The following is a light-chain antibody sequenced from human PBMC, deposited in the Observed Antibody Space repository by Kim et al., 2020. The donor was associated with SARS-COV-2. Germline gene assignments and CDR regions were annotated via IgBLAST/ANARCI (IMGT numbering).Light chain of an antibody. CDR2: AGS. Sequence: DIQMTQSPSSVSASVGDRVTITCRASQGISSWLAWYQQKPGKAPKLLIYAGSSLQSGAPSRFSGSASGTDFTLTISSLQPEDFATFHWPKGGRFPPTFGGRT. J-gene: IGKJ4*01. CDR1: QGISSW. CDR3: PKGGRFPPT. V-gene: IGKV1-12*01.